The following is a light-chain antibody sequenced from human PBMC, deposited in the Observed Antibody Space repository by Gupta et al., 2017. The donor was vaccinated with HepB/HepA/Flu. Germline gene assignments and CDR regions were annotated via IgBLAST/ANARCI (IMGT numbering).Light chain of an antibody. J-gene: IGKJ4*01. CDR3: QQRSNWPLT. Sequence: EIVLTQSPATLSLSPGERATLSCRASQSISSYLGWYQQRPGQAPRLLIYEASNRDTGIPARFSGSGAGTDFTLTISSLEPEDFAVYYCQQRSNWPLTFGGGTKVEIK. CDR2: EAS. V-gene: IGKV3-11*01. CDR1: QSISSY.